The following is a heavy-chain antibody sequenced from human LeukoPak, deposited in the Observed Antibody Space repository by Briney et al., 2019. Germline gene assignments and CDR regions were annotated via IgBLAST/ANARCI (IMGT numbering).Heavy chain of an antibody. CDR2: IYYSGST. CDR3: ASVAPAAKFDY. CDR1: GGSISSSSYY. Sequence: PSETLSLTCTVSGGSISSSSYYWGWIRQPPGKGLEWIGSIYYSGSTFYNPSLKSRVTISLDTSKNQFSLRLSSVTAADTAVYYCASVAPAAKFDYWGQGTLVTVSS. V-gene: IGHV4-39*01. D-gene: IGHD2-2*01. J-gene: IGHJ4*02.